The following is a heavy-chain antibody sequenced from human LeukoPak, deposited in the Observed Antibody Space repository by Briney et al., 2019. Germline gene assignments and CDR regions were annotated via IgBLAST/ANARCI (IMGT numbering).Heavy chain of an antibody. V-gene: IGHV3-7*04. CDR2: LKPDDGEK. D-gene: IGHD1-26*01. CDR1: GFTFTRYW. J-gene: IGHJ3*02. CDR3: ARDGYSGSYYDI. Sequence: PAGSLTVSCAASGFTFTRYWMSWVRQAPGKGLEWVANLKPDDGEKYYVDSVKGRFTISRDNAKNSLYLQMNSMRVEDTAVYYCARDGYSGSYYDIWGQGTLVTVSS.